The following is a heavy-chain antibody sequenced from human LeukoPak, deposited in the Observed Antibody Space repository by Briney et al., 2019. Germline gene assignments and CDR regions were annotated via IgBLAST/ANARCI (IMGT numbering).Heavy chain of an antibody. V-gene: IGHV4-59*01. CDR3: AGSGDIVVVPSVFDP. CDR2: IYYSGST. J-gene: IGHJ5*02. CDR1: GGSISSYY. D-gene: IGHD2-2*01. Sequence: SETLSLTCTVSGGSISSYYWSWIRQPPGKGLEWIGYIYYSGSTNYNPSLKSRVTISVDTTKNQFSLKLSSVTAADTAVYYCAGSGDIVVVPSVFDPWGQGTLVTVSS.